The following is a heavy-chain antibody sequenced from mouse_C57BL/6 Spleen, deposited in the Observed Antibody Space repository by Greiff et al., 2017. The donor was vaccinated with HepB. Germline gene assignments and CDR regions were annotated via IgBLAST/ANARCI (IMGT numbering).Heavy chain of an antibody. CDR2: IYPGSGNT. Sequence: VQLQQSGAELVRPGASVKLSCKASGYTFTDYYINWVKQRPGQGLEWIARIYPGSGNTYYNEKFKGKATLTAEKSSSTAYMQLSSLTSEDSAVYFCARRGTRRYAMDYWGQGTSVTVSS. CDR1: GYTFTDYY. V-gene: IGHV1-76*01. CDR3: ARRGTRRYAMDY. J-gene: IGHJ4*01. D-gene: IGHD3-3*01.